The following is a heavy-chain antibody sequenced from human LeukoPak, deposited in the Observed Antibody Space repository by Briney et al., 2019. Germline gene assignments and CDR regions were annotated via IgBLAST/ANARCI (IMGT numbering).Heavy chain of an antibody. Sequence: GGSLRLSCAASGFTFSTYGMHWVRQAPGKGLEWVAFIAYDGGNKFYTGSVKGRFTISRDNAKNSLYLQMNSLRAEDTAVYYCARDHRYTNWFDPWGQGTLVTVSS. V-gene: IGHV3-30*02. CDR3: ARDHRYTNWFDP. CDR1: GFTFSTYG. D-gene: IGHD1-1*01. J-gene: IGHJ5*02. CDR2: IAYDGGNK.